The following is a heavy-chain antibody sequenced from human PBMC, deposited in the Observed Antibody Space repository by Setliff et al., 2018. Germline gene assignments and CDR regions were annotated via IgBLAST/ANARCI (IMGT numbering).Heavy chain of an antibody. Sequence: ASVKVSCKASGYTFNNYGITWVRQAPGQGLEWMGWINNYSFKTTYPQKFLDRVTVTTDTSATTAYMELKNLRSDDTAVYYCARINFYISSGYYYAPDFWGQGTLVTVSS. D-gene: IGHD3-22*01. CDR2: INNYSFKT. CDR3: ARINFYISSGYYYAPDF. J-gene: IGHJ4*02. CDR1: GYTFNNYG. V-gene: IGHV1-18*01.